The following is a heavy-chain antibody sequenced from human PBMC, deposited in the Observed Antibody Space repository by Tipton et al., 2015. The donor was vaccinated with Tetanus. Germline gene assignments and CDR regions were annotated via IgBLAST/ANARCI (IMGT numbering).Heavy chain of an antibody. CDR2: IWYDGSNK. CDR3: AREGAYCGGDCFPYYFDY. V-gene: IGHV3-33*01. J-gene: IGHJ4*02. D-gene: IGHD2-21*02. Sequence: QLVQSGGGVVQPGRSLRLSCAASGFTFSSYGMHWVRQAPGKGLEWVAVIWYDGSNKYYADSGKGRFTISRDNSKNTLYLQMNSLRAEDTAVYYCAREGAYCGGDCFPYYFDYWGQGTLVTVSS. CDR1: GFTFSSYG.